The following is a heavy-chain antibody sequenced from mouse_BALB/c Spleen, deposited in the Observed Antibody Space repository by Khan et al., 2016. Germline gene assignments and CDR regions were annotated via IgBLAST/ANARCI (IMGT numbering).Heavy chain of an antibody. CDR2: ISHSGSS. D-gene: IGHD1-1*01. CDR1: GDSITSGY. CDR3: ARYDGSTYVTGMDY. Sequence: VQLQQSGPGLVKLSQTLSLTCSVTGDSITSGYWNWIRKFPANNLEYMGYISHSGSSYYNQSLNSRISITRDTSKNQYYLHLNSVTTEDTATDYCARYDGSTYVTGMDYWGQGTSVTVSS. V-gene: IGHV3-8*02. J-gene: IGHJ4*01.